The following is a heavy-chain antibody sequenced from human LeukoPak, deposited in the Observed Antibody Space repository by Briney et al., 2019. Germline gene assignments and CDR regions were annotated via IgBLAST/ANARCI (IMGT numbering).Heavy chain of an antibody. D-gene: IGHD3-3*01. Sequence: ASVKVSCKASGYTFTGYYMHWVRQAPGQGLEWMGWINPNSGGTNYARKFQGRVTMTRDTSISTAYMELSRLRSDDTAVYYCARDHWAGFWSGSYWGQGTLVTVSS. V-gene: IGHV1-2*02. CDR2: INPNSGGT. J-gene: IGHJ4*02. CDR3: ARDHWAGFWSGSY. CDR1: GYTFTGYY.